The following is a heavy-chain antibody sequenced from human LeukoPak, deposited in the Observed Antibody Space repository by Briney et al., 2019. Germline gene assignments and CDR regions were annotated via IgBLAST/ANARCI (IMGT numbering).Heavy chain of an antibody. Sequence: GASVKVSCKASGYTFTSYAMHWVRQAPGQRLEWMGWINACNGNTKYSQKFQGRVTITRDTSASTAYMELSSLRSEDTAVYYCASAGGDWLADYWGQGTLVTVSS. J-gene: IGHJ4*02. D-gene: IGHD3/OR15-3a*01. CDR2: INACNGNT. CDR3: ASAGGDWLADY. V-gene: IGHV1-3*01. CDR1: GYTFTSYA.